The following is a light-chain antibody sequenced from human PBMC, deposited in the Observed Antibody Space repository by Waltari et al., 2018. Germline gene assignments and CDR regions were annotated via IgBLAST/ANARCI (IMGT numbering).Light chain of an antibody. CDR2: GAS. J-gene: IGKJ1*01. V-gene: IGKV3-20*01. Sequence: EIVLTQSPGSLSSSPGERVTLSCRASQGVRRALAWYQQKPGQAPRLLIFGASNRATGIPDRFSGSGSETDVSLTISRLEPEDFAVYYCQQYVRLPATFGRGTKVEIK. CDR3: QQYVRLPAT. CDR1: QGVRRA.